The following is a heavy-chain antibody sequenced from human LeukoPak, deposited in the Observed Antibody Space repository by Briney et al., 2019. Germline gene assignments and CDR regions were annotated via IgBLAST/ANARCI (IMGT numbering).Heavy chain of an antibody. CDR1: GGSISSYY. J-gene: IGHJ6*03. Sequence: SETLSLTCTVSGGSISSYYWSWIRQPAGKGLEWIGRIYTSGSTNYNPSLKSRVTMSVDTSKNQFSLKLCSVTAADTAVYYCARTYGSGNYYYYYYYYMDVWGKGTTVAVSS. CDR3: ARTYGSGNYYYYYYYYMDV. D-gene: IGHD3-10*01. V-gene: IGHV4-4*07. CDR2: IYTSGST.